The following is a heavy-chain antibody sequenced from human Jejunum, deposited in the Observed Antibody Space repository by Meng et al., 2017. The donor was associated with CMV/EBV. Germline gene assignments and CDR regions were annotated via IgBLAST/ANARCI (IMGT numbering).Heavy chain of an antibody. CDR2: IYYSGDT. CDR3: ARVVLYHYGMDV. J-gene: IGHJ6*02. V-gene: IGHV4-61*08. Sequence: SGASVSSGGYFWSWIRQPPGKGLESSGYIYYSGDTNYNASLKSRATISVDTSKNQFSLRLTSVTAADTAVYYCARVVLYHYGMDVWGHGTTVTVSS. D-gene: IGHD6-6*01. CDR1: GASVSSGGYF.